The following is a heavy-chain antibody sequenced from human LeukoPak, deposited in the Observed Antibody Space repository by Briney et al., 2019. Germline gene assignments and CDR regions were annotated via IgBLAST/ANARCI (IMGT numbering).Heavy chain of an antibody. CDR1: GGTFSSYA. CDR2: IIPIFGTA. V-gene: IGHV1-69*13. D-gene: IGHD2-15*01. Sequence: GASVTVSCKASGGTFSSYAISWVRQAPGQGLEWMGGIIPIFGTANYAQKFQGRVTITADESTSTAYMELSSLRSEDTAVYYCARAIYCSGGSCYYYYGMDVWGQGTTVTVSS. CDR3: ARAIYCSGGSCYYYYGMDV. J-gene: IGHJ6*02.